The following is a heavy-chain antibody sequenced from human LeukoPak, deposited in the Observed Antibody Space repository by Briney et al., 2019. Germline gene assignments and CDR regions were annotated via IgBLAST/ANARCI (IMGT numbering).Heavy chain of an antibody. CDR1: GFTFSSYE. CDR2: ISSSDSAI. J-gene: IGHJ3*01. Sequence: GGSLRLSCAASGFTFSSYEMNWVRQAPGKGLEWVSYISSSDSAIYYADPVKGRFTISRDNAKNSLYLQMNSLRAEDTAIYYCARVSGEYCSSTTCYGAAFDFWGQGTMVTVSS. CDR3: ARVSGEYCSSTTCYGAAFDF. V-gene: IGHV3-48*03. D-gene: IGHD2-2*01.